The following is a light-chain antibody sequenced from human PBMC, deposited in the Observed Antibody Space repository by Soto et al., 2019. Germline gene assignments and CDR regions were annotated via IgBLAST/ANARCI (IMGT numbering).Light chain of an antibody. CDR1: QTISSW. CDR3: QHYNSNSEA. Sequence: DIQMTQSPSTLSGSVGDRVTITCRASQTISSWLAWYQQKPGKAPKLLIYKASTLKSGVPSRFSGSGSGTEFTLTISSLQLDDCATNYSQHYNSNSEAFGQGTKVKRK. J-gene: IGKJ1*01. CDR2: KAS. V-gene: IGKV1-5*03.